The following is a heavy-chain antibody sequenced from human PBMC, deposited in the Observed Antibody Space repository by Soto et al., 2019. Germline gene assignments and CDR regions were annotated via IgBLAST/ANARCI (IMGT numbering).Heavy chain of an antibody. V-gene: IGHV1-18*01. Sequence: ASVKVSCKASGYSFSSYGISWVRQAPGQGLEWMGWISAYKGHTNYAQKLQGRVTMTTDTSTSTAYMELRSLRSDDTAVYYCARAGYYYSSGYLGDVRGYTYYYYGMDVWGQGTTVTVSS. J-gene: IGHJ6*02. CDR3: ARAGYYYSSGYLGDVRGYTYYYYGMDV. CDR2: ISAYKGHT. CDR1: GYSFSSYG. D-gene: IGHD3-22*01.